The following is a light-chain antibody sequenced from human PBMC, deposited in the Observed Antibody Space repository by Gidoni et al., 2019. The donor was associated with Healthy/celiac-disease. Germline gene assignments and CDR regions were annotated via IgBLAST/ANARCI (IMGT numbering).Light chain of an antibody. Sequence: DIVMPQSPDSLAVSLGERATINCKSSQSVFYSTNNKNYLAWYQQKPGQPPKLLIYWASTRESGVPDRFSGSGSGTDFTLTISSLQAEDVAVYYCQQYYSTPLFTFGPGTKVDIK. CDR1: QSVFYSTNNKNY. CDR2: WAS. J-gene: IGKJ3*01. CDR3: QQYYSTPLFT. V-gene: IGKV4-1*01.